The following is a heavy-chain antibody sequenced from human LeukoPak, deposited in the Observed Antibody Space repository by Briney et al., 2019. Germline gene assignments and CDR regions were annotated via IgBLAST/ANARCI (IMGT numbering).Heavy chain of an antibody. CDR3: ARDTAMVFPRGLDY. V-gene: IGHV4-4*02. Sequence: PSETLSLTRAVSGGSISSSNWWSWVRPPPGKGLEWIGEIYHSGSTNYNPSLKSRVTISVDKSKNQFSLKLSSVTAADTAVYYCARDTAMVFPRGLDYWGQGTLVTVSS. CDR1: GGSISSSNW. J-gene: IGHJ4*02. D-gene: IGHD5-18*01. CDR2: IYHSGST.